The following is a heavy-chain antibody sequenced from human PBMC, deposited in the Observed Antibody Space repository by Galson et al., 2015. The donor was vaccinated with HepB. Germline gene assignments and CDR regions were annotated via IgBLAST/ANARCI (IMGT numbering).Heavy chain of an antibody. CDR1: GFTFSSYA. D-gene: IGHD3-16*02. Sequence: SLRLSCAASGFTFSSYAMSWVRQAPGKGLEWVSAISGGGGRIYHADSVKGRFTISRDNSKNTLYLQKNSLRAEDTAVYYCAKVGGTYRDFSLDYWGQGTLVTVSS. J-gene: IGHJ4*02. CDR3: AKVGGTYRDFSLDY. V-gene: IGHV3-23*01. CDR2: ISGGGGRI.